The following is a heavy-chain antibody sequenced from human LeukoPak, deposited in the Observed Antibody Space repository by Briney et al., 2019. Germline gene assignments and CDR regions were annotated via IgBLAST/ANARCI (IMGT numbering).Heavy chain of an antibody. Sequence: GGSLRLSCAASGFTFYDYAMHWVRQAPGKGLEWVSLISGDGGSTYYADSVKGRFTISRDNSKNSLYLQMNSLRTEDTALYYCAKDSVRSISWCKDYYYYMDVWGKGTTVTVSS. CDR1: GFTFYDYA. CDR2: ISGDGGST. J-gene: IGHJ6*03. CDR3: AKDSVRSISWCKDYYYYMDV. V-gene: IGHV3-43*02. D-gene: IGHD2-2*01.